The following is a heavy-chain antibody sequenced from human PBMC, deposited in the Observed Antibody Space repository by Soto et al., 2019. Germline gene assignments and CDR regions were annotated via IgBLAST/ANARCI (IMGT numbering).Heavy chain of an antibody. J-gene: IGHJ6*02. CDR1: GYTFTSYG. Sequence: ASVKVSCKASGYTFTSYGISWVRQAPGQGLEWMGWISAYNGNTNYAQKLQGRVTITTDTSTSTAYMELRSLRSDDTAVYYCAREKEYYDYVWGSWRPRPLDYYYGMDVWGQGTTVTVSS. CDR2: ISAYNGNT. CDR3: AREKEYYDYVWGSWRPRPLDYYYGMDV. D-gene: IGHD3-16*01. V-gene: IGHV1-18*01.